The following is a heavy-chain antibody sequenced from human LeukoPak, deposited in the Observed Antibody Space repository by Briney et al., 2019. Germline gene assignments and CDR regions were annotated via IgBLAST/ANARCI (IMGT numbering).Heavy chain of an antibody. CDR1: GYSFPTYW. CDR3: ARRAPLSGESLDN. J-gene: IGHJ4*02. V-gene: IGHV5-51*01. D-gene: IGHD4-17*01. CDR2: IYPDDSDT. Sequence: GESLKISCKGSGYSFPTYWIGWVRQMPGKGLEWMGIIYPDDSDTRYSPSFQGQVTISADKSISTAYLQWSSLKASDTAIYYCARRAPLSGESLDNWGQGTLVTVSS.